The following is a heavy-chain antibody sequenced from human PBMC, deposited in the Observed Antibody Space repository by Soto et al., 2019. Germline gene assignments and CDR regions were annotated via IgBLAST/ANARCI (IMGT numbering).Heavy chain of an antibody. V-gene: IGHV3-23*01. CDR3: AKDISHTKREGYYYGMDV. D-gene: IGHD1-26*01. Sequence: GGSLRLSCAASGFTFSSYAMSWVRQAPGNGLEWVSAISGSGGSTYYADSVKGRFTISRDNSKNTLYLQMNSLRAEDTALYYCAKDISHTKREGYYYGMDVWGQGTTVTVSS. CDR1: GFTFSSYA. CDR2: ISGSGGST. J-gene: IGHJ6*02.